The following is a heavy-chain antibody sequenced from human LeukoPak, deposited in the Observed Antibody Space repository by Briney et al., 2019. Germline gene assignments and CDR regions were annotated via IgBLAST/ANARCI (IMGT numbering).Heavy chain of an antibody. V-gene: IGHV4-38-2*01. CDR1: GYSISSGYY. D-gene: IGHD6-13*01. CDR2: IYHSGST. J-gene: IGHJ5*02. Sequence: SETLSLTCAVSGYSISSGYYWSWIRQPPGKGLEWIGSIYHSGSTYYNPSLKSRVTISVDTSKNQFSLKLSSVTAADTAVYYCARTREKQQLGWFDPWGQGTLVTVSS. CDR3: ARTREKQQLGWFDP.